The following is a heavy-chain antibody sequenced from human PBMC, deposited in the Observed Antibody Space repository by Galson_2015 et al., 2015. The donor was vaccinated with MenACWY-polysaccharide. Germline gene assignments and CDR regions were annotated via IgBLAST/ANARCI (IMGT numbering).Heavy chain of an antibody. CDR1: GGTFSNSGFYA. CDR3: AGDGYCSGGSGYSNYYYALAA. J-gene: IGHJ6*02. CDR2: IIPSLGKP. Sequence: SVKVSCKASGGTFSNSGFYAISWVRQAPGQGLEWMGRIIPSLGKPNYAEKFQGRVAITADKSTSTAYMELSSLRSEDTAVYYCAGDGYCSGGSGYSNYYYALAAWGQGTTVTVPS. D-gene: IGHD2-15*01. V-gene: IGHV1-69*04.